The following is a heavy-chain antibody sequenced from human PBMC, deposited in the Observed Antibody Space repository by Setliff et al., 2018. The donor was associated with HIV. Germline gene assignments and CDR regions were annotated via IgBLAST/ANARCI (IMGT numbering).Heavy chain of an antibody. CDR1: GGSISSGGYY. D-gene: IGHD3-22*01. J-gene: IGHJ4*02. CDR2: IYYSGST. Sequence: LSLTCTVSGGSISSGGYYWSWIRQHPGKGLEWIGYIYYSGSTYYNPSLKSRVTISVDTSKNQFSLKLSSVTAADTAVYYCARDGYDSSGYFDYWGQGTLVTVSS. V-gene: IGHV4-31*03. CDR3: ARDGYDSSGYFDY.